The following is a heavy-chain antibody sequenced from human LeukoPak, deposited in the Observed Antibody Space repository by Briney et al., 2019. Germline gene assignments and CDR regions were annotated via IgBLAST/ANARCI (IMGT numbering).Heavy chain of an antibody. CDR3: ARSVGQSFPILDY. J-gene: IGHJ4*02. CDR2: IRYDGSNK. CDR1: GFTFSSYG. Sequence: PGGSLRLSCAASGFTFSSYGMHWVRQAPGKGLEWVAFIRYDGSNKYYADSVKGRFTISRDNSKNTLYLQMNSLRAEDTAVYYCARSVGQSFPILDYWGQGTLVTVSS. V-gene: IGHV3-30*02. D-gene: IGHD4-23*01.